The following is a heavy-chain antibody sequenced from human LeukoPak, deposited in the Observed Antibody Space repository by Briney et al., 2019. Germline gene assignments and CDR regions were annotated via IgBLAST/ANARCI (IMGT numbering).Heavy chain of an antibody. CDR3: ARVLPIQRGHSFCFDY. CDR2: IYYSGST. J-gene: IGHJ4*02. Sequence: SETLSLTCTVSGGSISSYYWSWIRQPPGKGLEWIGSIYYSGSTYYNPSLKSQVTISVDTSKNQFSLKLSSVTAADTAVYYCARVLPIQRGHSFCFDYWGQGTLVTVSS. CDR1: GGSISSYY. D-gene: IGHD5-18*01. V-gene: IGHV4-39*07.